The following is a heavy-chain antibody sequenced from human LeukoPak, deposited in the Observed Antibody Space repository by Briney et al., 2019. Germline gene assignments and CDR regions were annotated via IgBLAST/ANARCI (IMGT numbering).Heavy chain of an antibody. CDR1: GGSISSGGYY. CDR2: IYYSGST. Sequence: SQTLSLTCTVSGGSISSGGYYWSWIRQHPGKGLEWIGLIYYSGSTNYNPSLKSRVTISVDTSKNQFSLKLSSVTAADTAVFYCARGGVTSPDYYYYYMDVWGKGTTVTVSS. D-gene: IGHD3-10*01. V-gene: IGHV4-31*03. J-gene: IGHJ6*03. CDR3: ARGGVTSPDYYYYYMDV.